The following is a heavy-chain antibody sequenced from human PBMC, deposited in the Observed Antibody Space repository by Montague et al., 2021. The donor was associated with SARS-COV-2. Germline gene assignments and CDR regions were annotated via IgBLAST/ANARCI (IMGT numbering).Heavy chain of an antibody. Sequence: SLRLSCAASGFSFSDYALHWVRQAPGKGLEWVAVISSDGSNKYYADSVKGRFSISRDNSKNTLYLQMNSLRLEDTAVYYCARSQYYHGSRGYYDGSSGGIEHWGQGTTVTVSS. CDR1: GFSFSDYA. CDR2: ISSDGSNK. CDR3: ARSQYYHGSRGYYDGSSGGIEH. D-gene: IGHD3-22*01. J-gene: IGHJ6*02. V-gene: IGHV3-30*03.